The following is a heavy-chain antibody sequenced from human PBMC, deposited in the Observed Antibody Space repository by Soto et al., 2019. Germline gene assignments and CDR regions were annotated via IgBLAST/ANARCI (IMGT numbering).Heavy chain of an antibody. CDR3: ARDRSLYGSSWWNFDY. Sequence: QVQLVESGGGVVQPGRSLRLSCAASGFTFSSYGMHWVRQAPGKGLEWVAVIWYDGSKKYYADFVKGRFTISRDNSKNTLYLQMNSLRDEDTAVFYCARDRSLYGSSWWNFDYWGQGTLVTVSS. CDR2: IWYDGSKK. CDR1: GFTFSSYG. J-gene: IGHJ4*02. V-gene: IGHV3-33*01. D-gene: IGHD6-13*01.